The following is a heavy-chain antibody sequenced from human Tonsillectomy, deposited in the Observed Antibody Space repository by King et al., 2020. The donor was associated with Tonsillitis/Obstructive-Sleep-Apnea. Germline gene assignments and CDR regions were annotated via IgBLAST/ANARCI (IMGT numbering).Heavy chain of an antibody. J-gene: IGHJ3*01. V-gene: IGHV1-18*01. CDR3: ARAGDALDF. CDR1: GYIFNIYG. CDR2: ISAYNGDT. Sequence: VQLVESGPEVKKPGASVKVACKTSGYIFNIYGITWVRQAPGQGLELMGWISAYNGDTKYAPKFQGILTVTTDTSTSTAYMDLRRLRSDDPAVYYCARAGDALDFWGQGTMVTVSS.